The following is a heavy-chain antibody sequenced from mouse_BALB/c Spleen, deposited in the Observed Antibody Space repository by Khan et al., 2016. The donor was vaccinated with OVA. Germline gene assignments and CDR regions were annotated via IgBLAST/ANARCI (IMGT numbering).Heavy chain of an antibody. CDR2: IWSDGST. CDR1: GFSLTSYA. Sequence: VQLVESGPDLVAPSQSLSITCTVSGFSLTSYAIHWVRQPPGKGLEWLVVIWSDGSTTYNSALKSRMSISKDNYKSQVFLKINSLQTDDTAMYYCARHKFPLYMDSWGQGTSVTVSS. D-gene: IGHD2-12*01. V-gene: IGHV2-6-2*01. J-gene: IGHJ4*01. CDR3: ARHKFPLYMDS.